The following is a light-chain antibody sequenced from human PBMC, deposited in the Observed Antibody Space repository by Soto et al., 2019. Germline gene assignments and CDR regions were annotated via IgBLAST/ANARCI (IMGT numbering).Light chain of an antibody. Sequence: DIQMTQSPPSLSASVGDRVTITCRASHDISTYLAWYQQKPGKVPNLLIYSASTLQAVVPSRFSSSGSVTAFTLTISSLPPEDVATYYCQKSNSAPCTFGPGTRVAIK. CDR2: SAS. CDR1: HDISTY. J-gene: IGKJ3*01. CDR3: QKSNSAPCT. V-gene: IGKV1-27*01.